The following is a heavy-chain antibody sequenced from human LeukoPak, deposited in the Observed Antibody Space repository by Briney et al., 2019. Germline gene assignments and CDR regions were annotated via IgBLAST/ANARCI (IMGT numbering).Heavy chain of an antibody. CDR2: IHYTGAT. CDR1: GYSIGSRNYY. J-gene: IGHJ4*02. CDR3: ARPSNDYGSGSYSEPFDV. D-gene: IGHD3-10*01. V-gene: IGHV4-39*01. Sequence: SETLSLTCTVSGYSIGSRNYYWGWIRQPPGKGLEWIGSIHYTGATYYNPSLKGRLTMFVDRSKNQFSLKMRSLTAADAALYFCARPSNDYGSGSYSEPFDVWGQGSLVVVSS.